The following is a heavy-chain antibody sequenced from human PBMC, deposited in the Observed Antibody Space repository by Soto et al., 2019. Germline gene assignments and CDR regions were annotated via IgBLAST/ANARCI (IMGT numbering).Heavy chain of an antibody. CDR1: GYIFTSYG. V-gene: IGHV1-18*01. Sequence: QVHLVQSGAEVKKPGASVKVSCKASGYIFTSYGISWVRQAPGQGLEWMGWISAYSGNTNYAQKLQGRVTMTTDTPPSTAYLHLRALTSDDTAVYYCARGSRDYVCGSYSVHWGQGTLVTVSS. CDR2: ISAYSGNT. D-gene: IGHD3-16*01. J-gene: IGHJ4*02. CDR3: ARGSRDYVCGSYSVH.